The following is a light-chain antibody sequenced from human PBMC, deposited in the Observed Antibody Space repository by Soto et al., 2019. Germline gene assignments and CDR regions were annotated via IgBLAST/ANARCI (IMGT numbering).Light chain of an antibody. V-gene: IGKV2-28*01. CDR1: QSLLWINWHNY. Sequence: EIVMTQSPLSLPVTPGETASSSCRSSQSLLWINWHNYLDWYLQTPGQSPQLLIYLGSNRASGVPDRVGGSGSCTDFTLKISRVEAEDAGVYYSMQALEPHLTFGQGTTV. J-gene: IGKJ1*01. CDR3: MQALEPHLT. CDR2: LGS.